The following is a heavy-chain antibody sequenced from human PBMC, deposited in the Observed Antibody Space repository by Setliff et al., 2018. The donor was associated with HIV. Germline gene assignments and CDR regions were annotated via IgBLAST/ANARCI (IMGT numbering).Heavy chain of an antibody. V-gene: IGHV3-74*01. Sequence: GGSLRLSCVASGFTLSRYWMHWVRQAPGKGLVWVSTIYSDGSTYHADSVKGRFTISRDNAKNSMYLQMNSLRADDTALYYCVKAHGGGTWVQDYYHMAVWGRGTTVTVSS. D-gene: IGHD5-18*01. CDR3: VKAHGGGTWVQDYYHMAV. CDR2: IYSDGST. J-gene: IGHJ6*03. CDR1: GFTLSRYW.